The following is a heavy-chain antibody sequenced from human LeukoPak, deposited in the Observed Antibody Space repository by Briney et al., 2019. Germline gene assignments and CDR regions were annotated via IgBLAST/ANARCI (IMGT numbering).Heavy chain of an antibody. CDR1: GFTFGDYA. D-gene: IGHD1-14*01. CDR2: IAHDGDTK. J-gene: IGHJ4*02. Sequence: GGSLRLSCAASGFTFGDYAMHWVRQAAGRAPEWVAVIAHDGDTKYYADSVKGRFTISRDNSRNMLYLQMGSLRVDDTAMYYCARDPIKGAPDYFDYWGQGTLVTVSS. V-gene: IGHV3-30-3*01. CDR3: ARDPIKGAPDYFDY.